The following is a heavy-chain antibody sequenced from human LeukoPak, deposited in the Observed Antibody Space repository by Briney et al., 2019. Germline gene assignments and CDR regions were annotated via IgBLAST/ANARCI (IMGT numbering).Heavy chain of an antibody. CDR1: GYTFTDVY. V-gene: IGHV1-2*02. Sequence: ASVKVSCKASGYTFTDVYVHWVRQAPGQGLERMGWINPNSGVTNYAQKFQGRVTMTRDMSISTAYMELSRLRSDDTAVYYCARSPDILTGENFDYWGQGTLVTVSS. D-gene: IGHD3-9*01. CDR2: INPNSGVT. CDR3: ARSPDILTGENFDY. J-gene: IGHJ4*02.